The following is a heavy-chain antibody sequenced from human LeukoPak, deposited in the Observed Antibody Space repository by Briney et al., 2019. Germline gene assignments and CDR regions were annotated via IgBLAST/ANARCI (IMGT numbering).Heavy chain of an antibody. CDR1: GFTFSNAW. J-gene: IGHJ4*02. D-gene: IGHD2-2*02. V-gene: IGHV3-15*01. Sequence: GGSLRLSCAASGFTFSNAWMSWVRQAPGKGLEWVGRIKSKTDGGTTDYAAPVKGRFTISRDDSKNTLYLQMTSLRTEDTAVYYYTTNSYCISTSCYSGSHSFQLDYWGQGTLVTVSS. CDR3: TTNSYCISTSCYSGSHSFQLDY. CDR2: IKSKTDGGTT.